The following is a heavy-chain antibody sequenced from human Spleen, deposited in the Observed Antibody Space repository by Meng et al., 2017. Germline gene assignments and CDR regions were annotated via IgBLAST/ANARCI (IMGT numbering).Heavy chain of an antibody. D-gene: IGHD6-13*01. CDR2: INPNSGGT. CDR1: GYTFTGYY. J-gene: IGHJ4*02. Sequence: ASVKVSCKASGYTFTGYYMHWVRQAPGQGLEWMGWINPNSGGTNYAQKFQGRVTMTRDTSIRTAYMKLSRLRSDDTAVYYCARDEDISAAGYLLGDFWGQGTLVTVSS. V-gene: IGHV1-2*02. CDR3: ARDEDISAAGYLLGDF.